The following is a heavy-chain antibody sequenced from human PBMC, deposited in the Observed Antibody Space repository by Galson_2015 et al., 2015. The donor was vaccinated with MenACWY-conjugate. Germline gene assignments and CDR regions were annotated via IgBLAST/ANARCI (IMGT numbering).Heavy chain of an antibody. CDR3: ARAGGYGNRYYFDY. V-gene: IGHV3-30*04. D-gene: IGHD5-12*01. CDR1: GFMFSDFA. Sequence: LRLSCAASGFMFSDFAMHWVRQAPGRGLEWVAVISYDGLNKYYAASVKGRFTISRDNSRNTLYLQMNGLRVDDTAIYYCARAGGYGNRYYFDYWGQGTLVTVSS. CDR2: ISYDGLNK. J-gene: IGHJ4*02.